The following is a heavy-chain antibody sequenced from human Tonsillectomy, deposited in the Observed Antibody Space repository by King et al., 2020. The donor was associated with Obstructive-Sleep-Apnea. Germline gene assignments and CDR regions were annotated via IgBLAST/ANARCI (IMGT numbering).Heavy chain of an antibody. CDR1: GFTFSTYE. J-gene: IGHJ4*02. CDR3: ATYGDYPGSSFDY. CDR2: ISYDGSDK. V-gene: IGHV3-30*04. D-gene: IGHD4-17*01. Sequence: VQLVESGGGVVQPGRSLRLSCAASGFTFSTYEMHWVRQAAGKVLEWVAVISYDGSDKNYAASVKGRFTISSDNSKNTLSLQMNSLTTEDTAVFYCATYGDYPGSSFDYWGQGTLVTVSS.